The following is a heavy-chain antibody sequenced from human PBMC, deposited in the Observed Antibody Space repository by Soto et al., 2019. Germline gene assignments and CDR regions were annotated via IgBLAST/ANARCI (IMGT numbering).Heavy chain of an antibody. D-gene: IGHD3-22*01. Sequence: PGGSLRLSCAASGFTFSSYAMSWVRQAPGKGLEWVSAISGSGGSTYYADSVKGRFTISRDNSKNTLYLQMNSLRAEDTAVYYCAKDWYDSSGYYYSVQNYWGQGTLVTVSS. CDR1: GFTFSSYA. CDR2: ISGSGGST. V-gene: IGHV3-23*01. CDR3: AKDWYDSSGYYYSVQNY. J-gene: IGHJ4*02.